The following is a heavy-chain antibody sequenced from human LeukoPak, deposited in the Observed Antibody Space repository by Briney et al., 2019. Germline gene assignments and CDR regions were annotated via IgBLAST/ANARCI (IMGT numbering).Heavy chain of an antibody. Sequence: SETLSLTCAVYGRSFSGYYWSWIRQPPGKGLEWIGEINHSGSTNYNPSLKSRVTISVDTSKNQFSLKLSSVTAADTAVYYCARHHAYDYVWGSYPRGAFDIWGQGTMVTVPS. D-gene: IGHD3-16*01. CDR2: INHSGST. CDR3: ARHHAYDYVWGSYPRGAFDI. CDR1: GRSFSGYY. J-gene: IGHJ3*02. V-gene: IGHV4-34*01.